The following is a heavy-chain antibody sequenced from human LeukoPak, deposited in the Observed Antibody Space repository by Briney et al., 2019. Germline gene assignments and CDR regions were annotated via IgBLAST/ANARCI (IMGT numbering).Heavy chain of an antibody. CDR3: ARHGSDWAFDY. D-gene: IGHD6-19*01. Sequence: SWESVSLTCTVSGGSISTYYWSWIRQPPEKGLEWIGYIYYSGSTNYNPSLKSRVTMSIDTSKNQFSLKLTSVTAADTAVYYCARHGSDWAFDYWGRGALVTVSS. J-gene: IGHJ4*02. CDR1: GGSISTYY. CDR2: IYYSGST. V-gene: IGHV4-59*08.